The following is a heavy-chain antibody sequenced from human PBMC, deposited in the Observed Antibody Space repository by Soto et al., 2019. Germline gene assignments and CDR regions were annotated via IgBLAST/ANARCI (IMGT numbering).Heavy chain of an antibody. CDR1: GCTFSTYS. CDR3: ARGSGYDRNDAFDI. D-gene: IGHD5-12*01. V-gene: IGHV3-21*01. J-gene: IGHJ3*02. CDR2: ISSSSSIL. Sequence: EVQLVESGGGLVKPGGSLRLSCAASGCTFSTYSMSWVRQAPGKGLEWVSSISSSSSILYYADSVRGRCTISRDNAKNSLYQQMNSLRAEDTAVYYCARGSGYDRNDAFDIWGRGTMVTVSS.